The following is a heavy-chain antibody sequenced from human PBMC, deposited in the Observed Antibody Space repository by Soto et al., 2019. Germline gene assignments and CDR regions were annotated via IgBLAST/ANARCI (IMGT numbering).Heavy chain of an antibody. CDR3: ATVRRVVTDAYYFHY. CDR2: FDPEDGET. J-gene: IGHJ4*02. D-gene: IGHD2-21*02. Sequence: ASVKVSWKVSGYTLTELSMHWVRQAPGKGLEWMGGFDPEDGETIYAQKFQGRVTMTEDTSTDTAYMELSSLRSEDSAVYYCATVRRVVTDAYYFHYWGQGTLVTVS. V-gene: IGHV1-24*01. CDR1: GYTLTELS.